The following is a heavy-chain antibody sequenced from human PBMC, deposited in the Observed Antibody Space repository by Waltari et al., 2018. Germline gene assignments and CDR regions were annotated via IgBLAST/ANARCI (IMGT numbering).Heavy chain of an antibody. V-gene: IGHV4-38-2*01. CDR2: IYHIGST. CDR3: ARKYSSGLHFDY. Sequence: QVQLQESGPGLVKPSETLSLTCAVSGYSISSGYYWGWIRQPPGKGLEWIGSIYHIGSTYYNPSLKSRVTISVDTSKNQFSLKLSSVTAADTAVYYCARKYSSGLHFDYWGQGTLVTVSS. J-gene: IGHJ4*02. CDR1: GYSISSGYY. D-gene: IGHD6-19*01.